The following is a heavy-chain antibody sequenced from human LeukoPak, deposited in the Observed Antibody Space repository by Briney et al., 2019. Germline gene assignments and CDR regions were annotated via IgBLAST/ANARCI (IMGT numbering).Heavy chain of an antibody. J-gene: IGHJ5*02. Sequence: SETLSLTCTVSGGSISSGGYYWSWIRQHPGKGLEWIGYIYYSGSTYYNPSLKSRVTISVDTSKNQFSLKLSSVTAADTAVYYCARATRRPYDSSGYDWFDPWGQGTLVTVSS. D-gene: IGHD3-22*01. CDR2: IYYSGST. V-gene: IGHV4-31*03. CDR3: ARATRRPYDSSGYDWFDP. CDR1: GGSISSGGYY.